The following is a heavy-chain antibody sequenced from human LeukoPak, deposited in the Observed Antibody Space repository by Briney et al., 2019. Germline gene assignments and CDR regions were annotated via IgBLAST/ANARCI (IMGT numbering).Heavy chain of an antibody. Sequence: GGSLRLSCAASGFTVSSNYMSWVRQAPGKGLEWVSVIYSGGSTYYADSVKGRFTISRDNSKNTLYLQMNSLRAEDTAVYSCARTNWNDADYWGQGTLVTVSS. CDR3: ARTNWNDADY. J-gene: IGHJ4*02. CDR1: GFTVSSNY. CDR2: IYSGGST. D-gene: IGHD1-1*01. V-gene: IGHV3-66*02.